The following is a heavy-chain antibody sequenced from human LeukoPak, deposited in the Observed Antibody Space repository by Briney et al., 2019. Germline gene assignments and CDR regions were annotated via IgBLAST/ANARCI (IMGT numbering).Heavy chain of an antibody. V-gene: IGHV3-7*04. CDR3: ARGGYYRREAFDI. CDR2: IKQDGSEK. CDR1: GFTFSSYW. J-gene: IGHJ3*02. D-gene: IGHD3-22*01. Sequence: GGSLRLSCAASGFTFSSYWMSWVRQAPGKGLEWVANIKQDGSEKYYVDSVKGRFTISRDNAKNSLYLQMNSLRAEDTAVYCCARGGYYRREAFDIWGQGTMVTVSS.